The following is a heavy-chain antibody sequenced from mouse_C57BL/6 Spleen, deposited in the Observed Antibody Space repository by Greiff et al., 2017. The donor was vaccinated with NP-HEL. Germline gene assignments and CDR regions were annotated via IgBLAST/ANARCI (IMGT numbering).Heavy chain of an antibody. Sequence: VQLQQSGAELVKPGASVKISCKASGYAFSSYWMNWVKQRPGKGLEWIGQIYPGDGDTNYNGKFKGKATLTADKSSSTAYMQLSSLTSEDSAVYFCARYITTVERYFDVWGTGTTVTVSS. D-gene: IGHD1-1*01. CDR3: ARYITTVERYFDV. V-gene: IGHV1-80*01. CDR2: IYPGDGDT. J-gene: IGHJ1*03. CDR1: GYAFSSYW.